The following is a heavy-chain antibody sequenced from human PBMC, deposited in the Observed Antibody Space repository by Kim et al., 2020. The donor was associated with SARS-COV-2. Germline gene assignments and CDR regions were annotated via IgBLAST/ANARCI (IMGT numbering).Heavy chain of an antibody. Sequence: GGSLRLSCAASGFTFDDYAMHWVRQAPGKGLEWVSLISGDGGSTYYADSVKGRFTISRDNSKNSLYLQMNSLRTEDTALYHCAKDMGLTGEPYYFDYWGQGTLVTVSS. J-gene: IGHJ4*02. CDR3: AKDMGLTGEPYYFDY. CDR2: ISGDGGST. CDR1: GFTFDDYA. D-gene: IGHD7-27*01. V-gene: IGHV3-43*02.